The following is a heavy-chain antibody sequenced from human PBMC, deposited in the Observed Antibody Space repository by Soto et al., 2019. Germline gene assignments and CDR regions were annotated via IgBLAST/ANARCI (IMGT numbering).Heavy chain of an antibody. CDR1: GGSISGYH. V-gene: IGHV4-59*01. D-gene: IGHD3-10*01. J-gene: IGHJ4*02. Sequence: QVQLQESGPGLVRPSETLSLTCTVSGGSISGYHGSWVRQPPGRGLEWIGYIYYSGSTTFNPSLTSRLTMSLDTSRNQFPLKLNSVTAADTAVYYCAGDYNSGSYRFDYWGQGTLVTVSS. CDR2: IYYSGST. CDR3: AGDYNSGSYRFDY.